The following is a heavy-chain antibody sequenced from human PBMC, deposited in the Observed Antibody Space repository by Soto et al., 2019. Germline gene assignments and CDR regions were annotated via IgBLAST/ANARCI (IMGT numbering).Heavy chain of an antibody. CDR2: ISYDGSNK. CDR3: ARDGVGTTTYFGYFDY. V-gene: IGHV3-30*03. CDR1: GFTFSSYG. D-gene: IGHD1-26*01. Sequence: GGSLRLSCAASGFTFSSYGMHWVRQAPGKGLEWVAVISYDGSNKYYADSVKGRFTISRDNPKNMLYLQMNSLRAEDTAIYYCARDGVGTTTYFGYFDYWGLGTLVTVSS. J-gene: IGHJ4*02.